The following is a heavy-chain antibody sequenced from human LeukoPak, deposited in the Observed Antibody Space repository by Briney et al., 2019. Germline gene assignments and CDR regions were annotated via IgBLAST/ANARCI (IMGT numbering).Heavy chain of an antibody. V-gene: IGHV4-59*11. CDR2: VYYRGST. CDR3: ARRWATTDYYNVLEP. D-gene: IGHD1-26*01. J-gene: IGHJ5*02. CDR1: GDAISSHF. Sequence: SETLSLTCTVSGDAISSHFWTWSREPPGGGLEIIGYVYYRGSTYYNTSLKSRVTISVDTSKNQFSLNLNSVTTADTAVYYCARRWATTDYYNVLEPWGQGTLVTVSS.